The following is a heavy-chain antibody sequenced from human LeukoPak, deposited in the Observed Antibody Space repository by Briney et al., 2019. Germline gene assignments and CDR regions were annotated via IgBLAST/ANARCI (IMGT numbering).Heavy chain of an antibody. CDR2: IYIGGRT. V-gene: IGHV3-66*01. Sequence: GGSLRLSCVASGFTVSSNYMSWVRQPPGKGLEWVSVIYIGGRTLNADSVKDRFTISRDNSKNTVYLQMNSLGVEDTAVYYCARTRGSGWYGATFDYWGQGTLVTVSS. CDR1: GFTVSSNY. J-gene: IGHJ4*02. CDR3: ARTRGSGWYGATFDY. D-gene: IGHD6-19*01.